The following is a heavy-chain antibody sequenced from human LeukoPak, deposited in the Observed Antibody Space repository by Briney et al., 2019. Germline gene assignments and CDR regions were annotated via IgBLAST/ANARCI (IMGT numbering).Heavy chain of an antibody. CDR1: GGSISSYY. V-gene: IGHV4-59*12. D-gene: IGHD3-22*01. Sequence: SETLSLTCTVSGGSISSYYCSWIRQPPGQGLEWIGYIYYSGSTNYNPSLTSRVTMSVDTSKNQFSLKLSSVTAADTAVYYCARDPGGDSSGYYADPDAFDIWGQGTMVTVSS. CDR2: IYYSGST. J-gene: IGHJ3*02. CDR3: ARDPGGDSSGYYADPDAFDI.